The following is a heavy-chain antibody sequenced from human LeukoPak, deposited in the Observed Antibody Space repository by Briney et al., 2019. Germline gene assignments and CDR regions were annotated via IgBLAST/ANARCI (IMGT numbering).Heavy chain of an antibody. CDR2: ISYDGSNK. J-gene: IGHJ4*02. Sequence: GRSLRLSCAASGFTFSSYAMHWVRQAPGKGLEWVAVISYDGSNKYYADSVKGRFTISRDNSKNTLYLQMNSLRAEDTAVYYCASTLIVGATTGYFDYWVQGTLVTVSS. CDR3: ASTLIVGATTGYFDY. V-gene: IGHV3-30-3*01. CDR1: GFTFSSYA. D-gene: IGHD1-26*01.